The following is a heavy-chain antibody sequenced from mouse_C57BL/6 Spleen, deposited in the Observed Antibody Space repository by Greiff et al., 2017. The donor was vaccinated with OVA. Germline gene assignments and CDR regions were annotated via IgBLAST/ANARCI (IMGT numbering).Heavy chain of an antibody. CDR3: ARGVIYYDYDGYYFDY. CDR2: ISDGGSYT. J-gene: IGHJ2*01. V-gene: IGHV5-4*01. D-gene: IGHD2-4*01. CDR1: GFTFSSYA. Sequence: EVHLVESGGGLVKPGGSLKLSCAASGFTFSSYAMSWVRQTPEKRLEWVATISDGGSYTYYPDNVKGRFTISRDNAKNNLYLQMSHLKSEDTAMYYCARGVIYYDYDGYYFDYWGQGTTLTVSS.